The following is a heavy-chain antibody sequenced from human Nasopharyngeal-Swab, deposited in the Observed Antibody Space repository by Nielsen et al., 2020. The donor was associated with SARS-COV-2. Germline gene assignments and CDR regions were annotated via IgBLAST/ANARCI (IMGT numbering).Heavy chain of an antibody. V-gene: IGHV3-23*01. CDR3: ASATVSSGWSNDAFDI. J-gene: IGHJ3*02. CDR1: GFTFSSYA. D-gene: IGHD6-19*01. CDR2: ISGSGGST. Sequence: GESLKISCAASGFTFSSYAMSWVRQAPGKELEWVSVISGSGGSTYYADSVKGRFTISRDNSKNTLYLQMNSLRAEDTAVYYCASATVSSGWSNDAFDIWGQGTMVTVSS.